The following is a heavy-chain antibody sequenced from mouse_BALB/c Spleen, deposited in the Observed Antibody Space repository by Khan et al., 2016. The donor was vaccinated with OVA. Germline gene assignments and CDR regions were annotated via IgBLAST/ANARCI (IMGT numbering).Heavy chain of an antibody. V-gene: IGHV9-3-1*01. J-gene: IGHJ1*01. D-gene: IGHD2-1*01. CDR3: ARVGNYWYFDV. CDR1: GYTFTNYG. CDR2: INTYTGEP. Sequence: QIQLVQSGPELKKPGETVKISCKASGYTFTNYGMNWVKQAPGKALKWMGWINTYTGEPTYADDFKGRFAFSLETSASTAYLPINNLKNEDTATDFCARVGNYWYFDVWGAGTTVTVSS.